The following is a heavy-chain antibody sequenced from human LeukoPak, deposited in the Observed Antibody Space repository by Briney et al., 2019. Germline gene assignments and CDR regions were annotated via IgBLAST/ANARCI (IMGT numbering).Heavy chain of an antibody. CDR1: GFTFSSYS. Sequence: GGSLRLSCAASGFTFSSYSMNWVRQAPAKGLEWVSSISSSSSYIYYADSVKGRFTISRDNAKNSLYLQMNSLRAEYTAVYYCARESIDFWSGPPDYWGQGTLVTVSS. V-gene: IGHV3-21*01. CDR2: ISSSSSYI. D-gene: IGHD3-3*01. CDR3: ARESIDFWSGPPDY. J-gene: IGHJ4*02.